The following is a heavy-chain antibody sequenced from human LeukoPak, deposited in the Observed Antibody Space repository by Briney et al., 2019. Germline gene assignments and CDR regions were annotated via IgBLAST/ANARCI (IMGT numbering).Heavy chain of an antibody. CDR3: ARQHRYCSGGTCYPRVGWFGP. V-gene: IGHV3-11*01. D-gene: IGHD2-15*01. J-gene: IGHJ5*02. CDR2: ISTSGSTI. CDR1: GFTFSDYY. Sequence: GGSLRLSCAASGFTFSDYYMTWVRQAPGKGLEWVSYISTSGSTIYDADSVKGRFTISRDNAKNSLYLQMNSLRVEDTAMYYCARQHRYCSGGTCYPRVGWFGPWGQGTLVTVSS.